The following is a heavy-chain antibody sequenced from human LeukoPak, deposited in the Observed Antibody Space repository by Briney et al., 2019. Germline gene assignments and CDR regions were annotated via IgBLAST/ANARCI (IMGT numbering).Heavy chain of an antibody. CDR2: ISGSGGST. J-gene: IGHJ5*02. CDR3: ANAYGDYSNWFDP. V-gene: IGHV3-23*01. Sequence: PGGSLRLSCAASGFTFSTYSMNWVRQAPGKGLEWVSAISGSGGSTYYADSVKGRFTISRDNSKNTLYLQMNSLRAEDTAVYYCANAYGDYSNWFDPWGQGTLVTVSS. D-gene: IGHD4-17*01. CDR1: GFTFSTYS.